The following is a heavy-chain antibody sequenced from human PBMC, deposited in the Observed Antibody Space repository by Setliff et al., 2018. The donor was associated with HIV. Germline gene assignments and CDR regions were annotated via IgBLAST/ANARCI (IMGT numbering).Heavy chain of an antibody. CDR1: GDTFTTYA. CDR2: INAGNGDT. Sequence: GASVKVSCKASGDTFTTYALHWVRQAPGQRLEWMGWINAGNGDTKSSQKFQGRVTITRDTSASTAFMELRSLKADDTAVYYCARGDVVVPAAIVVDWFDPWGQGTLVTVSS. D-gene: IGHD2-2*01. J-gene: IGHJ5*02. CDR3: ARGDVVVPAAIVVDWFDP. V-gene: IGHV1-3*01.